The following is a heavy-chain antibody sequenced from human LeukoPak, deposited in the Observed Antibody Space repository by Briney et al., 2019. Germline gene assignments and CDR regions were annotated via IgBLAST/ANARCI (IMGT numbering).Heavy chain of an antibody. CDR3: ARDSGYYGSANYFDY. V-gene: IGHV3-33*01. Sequence: GGSLRLSCAASGFTFSSYGMHGVREAPGEGLEWVAGKWYDGSNKYYADSVKGRFTISRDNSKNTLYLLMNSLRAEDTAVYYCARDSGYYGSANYFDYWGQGTLVTVSS. CDR2: KWYDGSNK. D-gene: IGHD3-10*01. J-gene: IGHJ4*02. CDR1: GFTFSSYG.